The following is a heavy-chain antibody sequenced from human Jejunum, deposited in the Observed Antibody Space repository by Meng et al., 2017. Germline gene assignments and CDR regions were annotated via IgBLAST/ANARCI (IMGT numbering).Heavy chain of an antibody. CDR3: ARMIGSGPFDY. Sequence: QVQLQESGPGLVKPSETLSLTCTVSGGSINSYYWGWIRQPPGRGLELIGYIYYTGSTNYNPSLKSRVTISVDTSMNQFSLKLSSVTAADTAVYYCARMIGSGPFDYWGQGTLVTVSS. CDR2: IYYTGST. CDR1: GGSINSYY. V-gene: IGHV4-59*08. J-gene: IGHJ4*02. D-gene: IGHD2-15*01.